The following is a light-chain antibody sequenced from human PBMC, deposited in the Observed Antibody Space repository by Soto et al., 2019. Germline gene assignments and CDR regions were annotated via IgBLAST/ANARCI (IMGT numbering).Light chain of an antibody. CDR1: SSDVGGYNY. J-gene: IGLJ1*01. V-gene: IGLV2-14*01. Sequence: QSVLTQPASVSGSPGQSITISCTGTSSDVGGYNYVSWYQQHPGKAPKLMIYDVSNRPSGVSNRFSGSKSGNTASLTISGLQAEDEADYSCSSHTTSSPHVFGPGTKVPVL. CDR3: SSHTTSSPHV. CDR2: DVS.